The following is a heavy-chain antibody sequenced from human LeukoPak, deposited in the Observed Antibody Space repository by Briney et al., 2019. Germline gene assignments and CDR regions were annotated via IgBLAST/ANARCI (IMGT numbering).Heavy chain of an antibody. CDR3: ARDLSGYSSGWHFDY. CDR2: ISAYNGNT. CDR1: GYTFTSHG. D-gene: IGHD6-19*01. Sequence: ASVKVSCKASGYTFTSHGISWVRQAPGQGLEWMGWISAYNGNTNYAQKLQGRVTMTTDTSTSTAYMELRSLRSDDTAVYYCARDLSGYSSGWHFDYWGQGTLVTVSS. J-gene: IGHJ4*02. V-gene: IGHV1-18*01.